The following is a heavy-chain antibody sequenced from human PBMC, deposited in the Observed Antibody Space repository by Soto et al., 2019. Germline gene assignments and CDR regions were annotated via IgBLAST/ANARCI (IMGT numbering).Heavy chain of an antibody. CDR1: GGSFSGYY. J-gene: IGHJ6*02. V-gene: IGHV4-34*01. CDR3: ARGMNYYYYGMDV. Sequence: SETLSLTCAVYGGSFSGYYWSWIRQPPGKGLEWIGEINHSGSTNYNPSLKSRVTISVNTSKNQFSLKLSSVTAADTAVYYCARGMNYYYYGMDVWGQGTTGT. CDR2: INHSGST.